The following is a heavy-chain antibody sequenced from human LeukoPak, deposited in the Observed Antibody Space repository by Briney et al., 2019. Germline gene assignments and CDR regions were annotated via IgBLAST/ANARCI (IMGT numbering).Heavy chain of an antibody. V-gene: IGHV4-59*08. Sequence: TSETLSLTCTVSGGSIISYYWSWIRQPPGKGLEYIGNIYYSGSTDCNPSLKSRVTISVDMSKDQFSLKLSSVTAADTAVYYCARQAAQTYDYWGQGTLVTVSS. CDR2: IYYSGST. J-gene: IGHJ4*02. CDR3: ARQAAQTYDY. CDR1: GGSIISYY.